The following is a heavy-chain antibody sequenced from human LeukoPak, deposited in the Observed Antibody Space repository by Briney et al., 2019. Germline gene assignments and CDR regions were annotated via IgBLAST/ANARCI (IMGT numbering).Heavy chain of an antibody. J-gene: IGHJ6*03. D-gene: IGHD5-18*01. CDR3: ARQGREYSYGIYYYMDV. Sequence: PSETLSLTCTVSGGSISSYYWSWIRQPPGKGLECIAYIYTSGSTNYNPSLKSRVTISVDTSKNQFSLKLSSVTAADTAVYYCARQGREYSYGIYYYMDVWGKGTTVTVSS. CDR1: GGSISSYY. CDR2: IYTSGST. V-gene: IGHV4-4*09.